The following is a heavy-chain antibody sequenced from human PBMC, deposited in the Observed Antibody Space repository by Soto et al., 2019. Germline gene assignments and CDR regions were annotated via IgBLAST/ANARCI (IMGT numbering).Heavy chain of an antibody. V-gene: IGHV1-69*01. D-gene: IGHD4-17*01. CDR1: GGTFSSYA. CDR2: IIRIFGTA. J-gene: IGHJ6*02. Sequence: QVQLVQSGAEVKKPGSSVKVSCKASGGTFSSYAISWVRQAPGQGLEWMGGIIRIFGTANYAQKFQGRVTITADESTSTAYMELGSLRSEDTAVYYCARDRFRGDYVLAHYYYYGMDVWGQGTTVTVSS. CDR3: ARDRFRGDYVLAHYYYYGMDV.